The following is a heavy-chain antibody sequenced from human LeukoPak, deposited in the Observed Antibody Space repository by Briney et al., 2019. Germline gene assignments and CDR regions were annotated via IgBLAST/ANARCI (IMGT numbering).Heavy chain of an antibody. Sequence: ASVKVSCKASGYIVTDYYLHWLRQDPGQGLEWVGWINPNSAGTEYAQEFQGRVTMTRDTSNSTAYMELSRLRPDDAAVYYCARAAWSATSKFNSWGQGTRVTVSS. D-gene: IGHD6-13*01. CDR2: INPNSAGT. CDR3: ARAAWSATSKFNS. J-gene: IGHJ5*01. V-gene: IGHV1-2*02. CDR1: GYIVTDYY.